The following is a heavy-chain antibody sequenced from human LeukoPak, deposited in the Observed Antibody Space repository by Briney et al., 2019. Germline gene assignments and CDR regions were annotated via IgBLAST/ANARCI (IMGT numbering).Heavy chain of an antibody. D-gene: IGHD6-6*01. Sequence: GGSLRLSCAASRFTFSNYWMNWVRQAPGKGLEWVANIKQDASEKYYVDSVRGRFTISRVNAKNSLYLQMDSLRGEDTAVYFCVRGVAALMDVWGKGTTVTVSS. J-gene: IGHJ6*03. CDR1: RFTFSNYW. CDR3: VRGVAALMDV. V-gene: IGHV3-7*04. CDR2: IKQDASEK.